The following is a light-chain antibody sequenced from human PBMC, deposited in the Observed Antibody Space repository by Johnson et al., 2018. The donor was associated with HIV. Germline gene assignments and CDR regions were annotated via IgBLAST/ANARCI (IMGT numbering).Light chain of an antibody. CDR2: DNN. V-gene: IGLV1-51*01. CDR1: SSNIGNNY. Sequence: QSVLTQPPSVSAAPGQKVTISCSGSSSNIGNNYVSWYQQLPGTAPKLLIYDNNKRPSGIPDRFSGSKSGTSATLGITGLQTGDEADYYCGTWESCMSPGLYVVGTGTKITAL. J-gene: IGLJ1*01. CDR3: GTWESCMSPGLYV.